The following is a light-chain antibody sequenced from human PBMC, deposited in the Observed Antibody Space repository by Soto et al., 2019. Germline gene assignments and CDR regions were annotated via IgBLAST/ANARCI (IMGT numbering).Light chain of an antibody. V-gene: IGKV1-12*01. CDR1: QDIISR. J-gene: IGKJ4*01. Sequence: DIQMTQSPSSVSASVGDRVTITCRASQDIISRLAWYQQKPGEAPRLLIFGTSNLQSGVPSRFSGGGSGTEFTLTIRSLQPEDFATYYCQQAYNLPLTFGGGTKVEIK. CDR2: GTS. CDR3: QQAYNLPLT.